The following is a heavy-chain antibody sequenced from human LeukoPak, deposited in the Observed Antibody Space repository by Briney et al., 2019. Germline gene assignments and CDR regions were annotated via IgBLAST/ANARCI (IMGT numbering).Heavy chain of an antibody. V-gene: IGHV1-2*02. D-gene: IGHD1-7*01. Sequence: ASVKVSCKASGYTFTGYYMHWVRQAPGQGLEWMGWINPNSGGTNYAQKFQGRVTMTRDTSISTAYMELSRLRSDDTAVYYCARETLLTGTTSGWGQGTPVTVSS. CDR3: ARETLLTGTTSG. CDR1: GYTFTGYY. CDR2: INPNSGGT. J-gene: IGHJ4*02.